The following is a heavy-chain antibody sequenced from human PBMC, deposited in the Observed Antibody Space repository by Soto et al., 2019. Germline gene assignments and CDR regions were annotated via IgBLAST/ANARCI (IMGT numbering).Heavy chain of an antibody. CDR2: ISAYNGNT. D-gene: IGHD6-13*01. CDR1: GYTFTSYG. CDR3: ARGEAAAPSYYYYGMDV. J-gene: IGHJ6*02. V-gene: IGHV1-18*04. Sequence: QVQLVQSGAEVKKPGASVKVSCKASGYTFTSYGISWVRQAPGQGLEWMGWISAYNGNTNYAQKLQGRVTMTTDPSTSTAYMELRSLRSDDTAVYYCARGEAAAPSYYYYGMDVWGQGTTVTVSS.